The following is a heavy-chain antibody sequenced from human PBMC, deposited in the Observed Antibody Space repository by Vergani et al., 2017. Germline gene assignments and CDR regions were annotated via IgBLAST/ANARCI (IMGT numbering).Heavy chain of an antibody. CDR2: IHSSGTT. J-gene: IGHJ5*02. CDR1: GGSITSGSFY. V-gene: IGHV4-61*02. CDR3: ARGSWTSELRGVYWFDT. Sequence: QVQLHESGPGLVKPSQTLSLTCPVSGGSITSGSFYWSWIRQPAGKGLEWIGRIHSSGTTNYNPSLKSRVTLSVDTSKNQLSLSMTSVTAADTAVYYCARGSWTSELRGVYWFDTWGQGTLVSVSS. D-gene: IGHD3-10*01.